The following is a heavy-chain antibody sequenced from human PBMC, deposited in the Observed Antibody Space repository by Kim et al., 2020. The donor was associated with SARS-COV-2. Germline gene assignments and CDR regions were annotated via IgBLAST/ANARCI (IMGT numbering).Heavy chain of an antibody. CDR3: TSDILSPGTTGFDV. V-gene: IGHV3-7*01. CDR2: INHEGTDR. Sequence: GGSLRLSCAASGFTLSGHWMTWVRQAPGQGLEWVANINHEGTDRYYVESVKGRFTVSKDNAKNLLYLQMNSLRAEDAAVYFCTSDILSPGTTGFDVWGQG. J-gene: IGHJ3*01. D-gene: IGHD1-1*01. CDR1: GFTLSGHW.